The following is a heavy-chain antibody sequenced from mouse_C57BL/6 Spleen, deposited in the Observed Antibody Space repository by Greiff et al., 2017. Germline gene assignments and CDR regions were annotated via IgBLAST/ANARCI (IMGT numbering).Heavy chain of an antibody. D-gene: IGHD2-1*01. V-gene: IGHV1-53*01. J-gene: IGHJ1*03. CDR2: INPSNGGT. CDR1: GYTFTSYW. Sequence: VQLQQPGPELVKPGASVKLSCKASGYTFTSYWMHWVKQRPGQGLEWIGNINPSNGGTNYNEKFKSKATLTVDKSSSTAYMQLSSLTSEDSAVYYCARDYYGNYPFYWYFDVWGTGTTVTVSS. CDR3: ARDYYGNYPFYWYFDV.